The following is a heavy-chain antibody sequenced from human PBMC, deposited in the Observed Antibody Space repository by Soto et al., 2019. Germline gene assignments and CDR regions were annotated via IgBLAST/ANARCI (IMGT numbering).Heavy chain of an antibody. CDR1: GGSISSSSYY. J-gene: IGHJ6*02. CDR2: IYYSGST. Sequence: SETLSLTCTVSGGSISSSSYYWGWIRQPPGKGLGWIGSIYYSGSTYYNPSLKSRVTISVDTSKNQFSLKLSSVTAADTAVYYCARQEKYYYGSGSYYKGVYYYGMDVWGQGTTVTVSS. D-gene: IGHD3-10*01. V-gene: IGHV4-39*01. CDR3: ARQEKYYYGSGSYYKGVYYYGMDV.